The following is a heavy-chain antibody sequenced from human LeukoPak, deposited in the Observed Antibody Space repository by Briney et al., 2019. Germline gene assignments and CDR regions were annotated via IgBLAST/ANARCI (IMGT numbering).Heavy chain of an antibody. V-gene: IGHV3-30*04. CDR2: ISQDVSNK. J-gene: IGHJ3*02. Sequence: GRSLRLSCAASGFSFNTYVMHWVRQAPGKGLEWVAGISQDVSNKYYVDSVKGRFTISRDNSENTVYLQLNSLRLEDTAVYFCAGEADAFDIWGQGTMVTVSS. CDR1: GFSFNTYV. CDR3: AGEADAFDI.